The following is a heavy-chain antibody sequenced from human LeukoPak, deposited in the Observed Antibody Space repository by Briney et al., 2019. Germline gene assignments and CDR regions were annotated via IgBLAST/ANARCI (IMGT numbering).Heavy chain of an antibody. CDR2: ISYDGSNK. CDR3: ARDIPAALDY. CDR1: GFTFSSYA. V-gene: IGHV3-30*04. J-gene: IGHJ4*02. D-gene: IGHD6-13*01. Sequence: GGSLRLSCAASGFTFSSYAMHWVRQAPGKGLEWVAVISYDGSNKYYADSVKGRFTISRDNSKNTLYLQMNSLRAEDTAVYYCARDIPAALDYWGQGTLVTVSP.